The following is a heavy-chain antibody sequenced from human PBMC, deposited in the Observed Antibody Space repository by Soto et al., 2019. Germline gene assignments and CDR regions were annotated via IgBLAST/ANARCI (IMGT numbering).Heavy chain of an antibody. V-gene: IGHV4-34*01. CDR1: GGSFSGYY. CDR2: INHSGST. CDR3: ARECSGGSCACKKYYGMGV. J-gene: IGHJ6*02. D-gene: IGHD2-15*01. Sequence: PSETLSLTCAVYGGSFSGYYWSWIRQPPGKGLEWIGEINHSGSTNYNPSLKSRVTISVDTSKNQFSLKLSSVTAADTAVYYCARECSGGSCACKKYYGMGVWGQGTTVTVSS.